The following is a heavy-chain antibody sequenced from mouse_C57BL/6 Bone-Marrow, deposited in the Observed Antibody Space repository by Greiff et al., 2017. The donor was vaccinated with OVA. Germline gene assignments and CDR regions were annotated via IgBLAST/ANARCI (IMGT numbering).Heavy chain of an antibody. Sequence: QVQLQQSGPGLVQPSQSLSITCTVSGFSLTSYGVHWVRQSPGKGLEWLGVLWSGGSTDYNAAFISRLSISKDNSKSQVFFKMNSLQADDTAIYYCARNSDYGSSFYWYFDVWGTGTTVTVSS. CDR3: ARNSDYGSSFYWYFDV. D-gene: IGHD1-1*01. V-gene: IGHV2-2*01. J-gene: IGHJ1*03. CDR1: GFSLTSYG. CDR2: LWSGGST.